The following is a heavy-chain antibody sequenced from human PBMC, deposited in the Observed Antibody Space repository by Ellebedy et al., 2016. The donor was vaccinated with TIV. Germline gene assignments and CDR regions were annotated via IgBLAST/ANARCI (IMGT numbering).Heavy chain of an antibody. CDR1: GGSISSYY. Sequence: SETLSLTXTASGGSISSYYWSWIRQPAGKGLEWIGRIYTSGSTNYNPSLKSRVTISVDTSKNQFSLKLSSVTAADTAVYYCARQNKYYYGSGSPGRRYYYCGMDVWGQGTTVTVSS. CDR2: IYTSGST. J-gene: IGHJ6*02. CDR3: ARQNKYYYGSGSPGRRYYYCGMDV. D-gene: IGHD3-10*01. V-gene: IGHV4-4*07.